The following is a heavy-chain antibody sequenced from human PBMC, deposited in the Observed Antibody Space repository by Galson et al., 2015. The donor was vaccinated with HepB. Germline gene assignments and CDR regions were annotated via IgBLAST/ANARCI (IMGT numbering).Heavy chain of an antibody. D-gene: IGHD4-23*01. CDR1: GGTFGRYA. CDR3: ARIADYRGKVDDSDI. J-gene: IGHJ3*02. Sequence: SVKVSCKASGGTFGRYAISWVRQAPGQGLEWMGGIIPIFGTTNYAQKFQGRVSIAADKSTTTAYMELSSLRSEDTAVYYCARIADYRGKVDDSDIWGQGTLVTVSS. V-gene: IGHV1-69*06. CDR2: IIPIFGTT.